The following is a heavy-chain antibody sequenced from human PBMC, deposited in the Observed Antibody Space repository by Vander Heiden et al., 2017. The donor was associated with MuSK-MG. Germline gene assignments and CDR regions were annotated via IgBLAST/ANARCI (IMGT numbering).Heavy chain of an antibody. V-gene: IGHV1-69*12. J-gene: IGHJ5*02. Sequence: QVQLVQSGAEVKKPGSSVKVSCKASGGTFSSYAISWVRQAPGQGLEWMGGIIPIFGTANYAQKFQGRVTITADESTSTAYMELSSLRSEDTAVYYCARVGGVVGPAAWSWFDPWGQGTLVTVSS. CDR1: GGTFSSYA. CDR2: IIPIFGTA. CDR3: ARVGGVVGPAAWSWFDP. D-gene: IGHD2-2*01.